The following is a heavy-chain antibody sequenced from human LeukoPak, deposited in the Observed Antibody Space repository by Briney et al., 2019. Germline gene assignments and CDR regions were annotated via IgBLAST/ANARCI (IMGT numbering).Heavy chain of an antibody. CDR1: GLRFSDYY. D-gene: IGHD2-2*01. V-gene: IGHV3-11*01. CDR3: AKDKAATPYNWFDP. J-gene: IGHJ5*02. CDR2: ISSGGDIM. Sequence: GGSLRLSCAASGLRFSDYYVSWIRQAPGKGLQWVSYISSGGDIMHYADSVKGRFTSSRDNAKNSLYLQMNSLRAEDTALYYCAKDKAATPYNWFDPWGQGTLVTVSS.